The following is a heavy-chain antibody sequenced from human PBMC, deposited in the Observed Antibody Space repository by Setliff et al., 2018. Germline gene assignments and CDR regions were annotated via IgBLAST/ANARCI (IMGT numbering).Heavy chain of an antibody. J-gene: IGHJ4*02. V-gene: IGHV1-18*04. D-gene: IGHD3-3*02. CDR1: GYTFGAHY. CDR2: ISVYSGDA. Sequence: GASVKVSCKASGYTFGAHYIHWLRQAPGQGLEWMGWISVYSGDASYVQKFQGRVTMTADTSTSTVYMALRSLRSDDTAVYFCARDPTNHFWSAYWPFWGQGTLVTVSS. CDR3: ARDPTNHFWSAYWPF.